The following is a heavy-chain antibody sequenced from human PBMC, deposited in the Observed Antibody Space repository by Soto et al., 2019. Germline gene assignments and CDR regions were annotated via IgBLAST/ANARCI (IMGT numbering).Heavy chain of an antibody. J-gene: IGHJ6*01. D-gene: IGHD3-10*01. CDR2: IYYSGIT. Sequence: RQPPGKGLEWIGYIYYSGITNYNPSLKSRVTMSVDTSKNQFSLKLSSVTAADTAVYYCARAYVEVIAIRFFFKGMAV. V-gene: IGHV4-59*01. CDR3: ARAYVEVIAIRFFFKGMAV.